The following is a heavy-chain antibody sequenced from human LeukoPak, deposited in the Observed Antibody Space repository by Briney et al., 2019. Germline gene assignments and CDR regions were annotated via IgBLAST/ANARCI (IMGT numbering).Heavy chain of an antibody. D-gene: IGHD3-10*01. CDR2: IYYSGIT. CDR1: GSSISDYY. CDR3: ARWGSNMAREKGDH. Sequence: SETLSLTCTVSGSSISDYYWSWIRQPPGKGLEWIGYIYYSGITNYNPSLKTRVTILVDTSKNQFSLKLSSVTAADTAVYYCARWGSNMAREKGDHWGQGTLVTVSS. J-gene: IGHJ4*02. V-gene: IGHV4-59*08.